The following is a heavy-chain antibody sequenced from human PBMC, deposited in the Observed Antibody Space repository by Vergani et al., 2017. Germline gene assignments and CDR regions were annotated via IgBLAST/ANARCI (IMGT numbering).Heavy chain of an antibody. V-gene: IGHV2-70*15. Sequence: QVTLRESGPALVKPTQTLTLTCTFSGFSLSTSGMCVSWIRQPPGKALEWLARIDWDDDKYYSTSLKTRLTISKDTAKNQVVLTMTNMDPVDTATYYCAHDRKYDDFWSGYYENWFDPWGQGTLVTVSS. CDR2: IDWDDDK. CDR1: GFSLSTSGMC. CDR3: AHDRKYDDFWSGYYENWFDP. D-gene: IGHD3-3*01. J-gene: IGHJ5*02.